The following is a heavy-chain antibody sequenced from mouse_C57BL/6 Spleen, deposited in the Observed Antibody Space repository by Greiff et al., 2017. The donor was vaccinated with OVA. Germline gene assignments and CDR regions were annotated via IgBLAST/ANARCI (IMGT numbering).Heavy chain of an antibody. CDR2: IYPGDGDT. J-gene: IGHJ2*01. D-gene: IGHD1-1*01. Sequence: VQLQESGPELVKPGASVKISCKASGYAFSSSWMNWVKQRPGKGLEWIGRIYPGDGDTNYNGKFKGKATLTADKSSSTAYMQLSSLTSEDSAVYFCARERGSPGYWGQGTTLTVSS. V-gene: IGHV1-82*01. CDR1: GYAFSSSW. CDR3: ARERGSPGY.